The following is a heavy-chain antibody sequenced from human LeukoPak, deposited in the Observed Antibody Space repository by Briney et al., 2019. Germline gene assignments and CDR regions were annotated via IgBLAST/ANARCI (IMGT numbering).Heavy chain of an antibody. Sequence: GGSLRLSCAASGFTFSSYGMPWVRQAPGKGLEWVAVIWYDGSNKYYADSVKGRFIISRDNSKNTLYLQMNSLRAEDTAVYYCVGVAPYGDYEDYWGQGTLVTVSS. D-gene: IGHD4-17*01. J-gene: IGHJ4*02. CDR3: VGVAPYGDYEDY. V-gene: IGHV3-33*01. CDR1: GFTFSSYG. CDR2: IWYDGSNK.